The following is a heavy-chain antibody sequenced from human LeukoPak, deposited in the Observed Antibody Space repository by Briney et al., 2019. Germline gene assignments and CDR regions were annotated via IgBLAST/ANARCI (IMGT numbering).Heavy chain of an antibody. CDR2: ISYDGSNK. J-gene: IGHJ4*02. Sequence: GGSLRLSCAASGFTFSSYAMHWVRQAPGKGLEWVAVISYDGSNKYYADSVKGRFTISRGNSKNTLYLQMNSLRAEDTAVYYCTVRLLWFGELFDDYWGQGTLVTVSS. CDR3: TVRLLWFGELFDDY. V-gene: IGHV3-30*04. D-gene: IGHD3-10*01. CDR1: GFTFSSYA.